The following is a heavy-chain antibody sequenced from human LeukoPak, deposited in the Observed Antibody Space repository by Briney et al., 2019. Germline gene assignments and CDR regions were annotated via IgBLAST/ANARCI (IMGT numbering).Heavy chain of an antibody. CDR2: IRSKANSSAT. Sequence: GGSLRLSCAASGFTFCGSAMHWVRQASGKGLEWVGRIRSKANSSATAYAASVNGRLTISRDDSKNTAYLQMNSLKTGDTAVYYCTRQGGNDVDYWGQGTLVTVSS. CDR3: TRQGGNDVDY. CDR1: GFTFCGSA. D-gene: IGHD1-1*01. J-gene: IGHJ4*02. V-gene: IGHV3-73*01.